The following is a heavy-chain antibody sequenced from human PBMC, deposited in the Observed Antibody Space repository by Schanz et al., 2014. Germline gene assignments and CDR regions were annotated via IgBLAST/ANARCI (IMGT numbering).Heavy chain of an antibody. J-gene: IGHJ4*02. Sequence: QVQLVESGGGVVQPGRSLRLSCAASGFTFSSYGMHWVRQSPGKGLEWVALISYDGSNKYYVDSVKGRFTISRDNSKNTLYLQVNSLRAEDTAVYYCVRDLGGDQTDYWGQGTLVTVSS. CDR1: GFTFSSYG. CDR2: ISYDGSNK. CDR3: VRDLGGDQTDY. V-gene: IGHV3-30*03. D-gene: IGHD4-17*01.